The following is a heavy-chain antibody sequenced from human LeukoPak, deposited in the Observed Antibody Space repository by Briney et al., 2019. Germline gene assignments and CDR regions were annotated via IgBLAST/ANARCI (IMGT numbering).Heavy chain of an antibody. J-gene: IGHJ4*02. V-gene: IGHV3-23*01. CDR2: ISGSGGST. CDR3: AKLPGVGYCTNGVCSIDY. D-gene: IGHD2-8*01. Sequence: GGSLRLSCAASGFTFSSYGMHWVRQAPGKGLEWVSAISGSGGSTYYAGSVKGRFTISRDNSKNTLYLQMNSLRAEDTAVYYCAKLPGVGYCTNGVCSIDYWGQGTLVTVSS. CDR1: GFTFSSYG.